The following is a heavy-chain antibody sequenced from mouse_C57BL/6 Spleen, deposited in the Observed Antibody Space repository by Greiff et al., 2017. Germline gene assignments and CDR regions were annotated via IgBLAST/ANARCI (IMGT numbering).Heavy chain of an antibody. CDR1: GYSFTDYN. J-gene: IGHJ3*01. V-gene: IGHV1-39*01. Sequence: VHVKQSGPELVKPGASVKISCKASGYSFTDYNMNWVKQSNGKSLEWIGVINPNYGTTSYNQKFKGKATLTVDQSSSTAYMQLNSLTSEDSAVYYCARETYYGSSYPPWFAYWGQGTLVTVSA. D-gene: IGHD1-1*01. CDR2: INPNYGTT. CDR3: ARETYYGSSYPPWFAY.